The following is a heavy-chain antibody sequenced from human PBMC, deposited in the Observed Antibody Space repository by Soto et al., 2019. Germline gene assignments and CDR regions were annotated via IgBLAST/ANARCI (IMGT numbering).Heavy chain of an antibody. CDR3: ARDDVVIEKSYYYYGMDV. D-gene: IGHD3-22*01. V-gene: IGHV1-69*13. CDR1: GGTFSSYA. J-gene: IGHJ6*02. CDR2: IIPIFGTA. Sequence: SVKVSCKASGGTFSSYAISWVRQAPGQGLEWMGGIIPIFGTANYAQKFQGRVTITADESTSIAYMELSSLRSEDTAVYYCARDDVVIEKSYYYYGMDVWGQGTTVTVSS.